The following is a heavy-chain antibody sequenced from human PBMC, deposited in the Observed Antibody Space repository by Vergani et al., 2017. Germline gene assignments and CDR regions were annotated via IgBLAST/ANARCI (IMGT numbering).Heavy chain of an antibody. J-gene: IGHJ3*02. Sequence: QVQLVESGGGVVQPGGSLRPSCAASGFTFSSYAMHWVRQAPGKGLEWVAVISYDGSNKYYADSVKGRFTISRDNSKNTLYLQMNSLRAEDTAVYYCAREGVGYYDSSGYYGGAFDIWGQGTMVTVSS. CDR2: ISYDGSNK. V-gene: IGHV3-30*01. D-gene: IGHD3-22*01. CDR3: AREGVGYYDSSGYYGGAFDI. CDR1: GFTFSSYA.